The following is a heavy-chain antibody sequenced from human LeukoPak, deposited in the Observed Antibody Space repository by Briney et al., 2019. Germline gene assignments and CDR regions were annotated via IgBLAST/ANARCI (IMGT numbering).Heavy chain of an antibody. Sequence: GGSLRLSCAASGFTFSNNGMRWVRQAPGKGLEWVAFIRFGGASKFYADSVRGRFTISRDNSKNTLYLHRQSLRVEDTALYYSAKTSLWDASAHYSFMDVWGKGPTVTASS. CDR1: GFTFSNNG. J-gene: IGHJ6*03. D-gene: IGHD3-3*01. CDR2: IRFGGASK. CDR3: AKTSLWDASAHYSFMDV. V-gene: IGHV3-30*02.